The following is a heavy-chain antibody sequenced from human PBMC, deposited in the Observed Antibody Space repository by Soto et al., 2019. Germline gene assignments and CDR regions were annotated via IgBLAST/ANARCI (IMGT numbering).Heavy chain of an antibody. CDR1: CFTFSRYS. Sequence: PGGSLRLSFAASCFTFSRYSMSLFRQAPGKGLEWVSSISSTTNYIYYADSMKGRFTVSRDNAKNSVYLDMNSLSAEDTAVYYCARESEDLTSNFDYWGQGTMVTVSS. CDR2: ISSTTNYI. CDR3: ARESEDLTSNFDY. J-gene: IGHJ4*02. V-gene: IGHV3-21*01.